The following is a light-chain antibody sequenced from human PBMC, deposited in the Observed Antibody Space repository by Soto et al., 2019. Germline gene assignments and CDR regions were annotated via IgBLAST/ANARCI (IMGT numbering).Light chain of an antibody. CDR1: QSVRSSN. J-gene: IGKJ2*01. CDR3: HHYGSSLPDT. Sequence: EIVLTQSPGTLSLSPGERTTLSCRASQSVRSSNLAWYQQKPGLAPRLLIFSASKRAPGIPDRFSGSASGTDSFSGSGSGTDFTLTISRLEPEDFAVYYCHHYGSSLPDTFGQGTKLEIK. CDR2: SAS. V-gene: IGKV3-20*01.